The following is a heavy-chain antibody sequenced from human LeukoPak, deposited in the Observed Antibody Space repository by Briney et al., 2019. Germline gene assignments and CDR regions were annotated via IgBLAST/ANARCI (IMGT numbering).Heavy chain of an antibody. CDR2: TYYKSKWYN. D-gene: IGHD3-10*01. J-gene: IGHJ4*02. CDR1: GDSVSSNSVI. Sequence: SQTLSLTCDISGDSVSSNSVIWNWIRQSPSRGLEWLGRTYYKSKWYNDYATSVQSRITFNSDTSRNQFSLQLNSVTPEDTAVYYCARDLHGFRGEFDYWGQGTLVTVSS. CDR3: ARDLHGFRGEFDY. V-gene: IGHV6-1*01.